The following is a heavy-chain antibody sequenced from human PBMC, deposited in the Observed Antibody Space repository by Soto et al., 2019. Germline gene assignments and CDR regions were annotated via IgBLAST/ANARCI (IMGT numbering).Heavy chain of an antibody. J-gene: IGHJ4*02. V-gene: IGHV1-3*01. CDR2: INAGNGNT. Sequence: ASVKVSCKDSGYTFTSYAMHWVRQAPGQGLEWMGWINAGNGNTKFSQKFQGRVTITRDTSASTAYMELSSLRSEDTAVYYCARAPGAAIDYWGQGTLVTVSS. CDR3: ARAPGAAIDY. CDR1: GYTFTSYA.